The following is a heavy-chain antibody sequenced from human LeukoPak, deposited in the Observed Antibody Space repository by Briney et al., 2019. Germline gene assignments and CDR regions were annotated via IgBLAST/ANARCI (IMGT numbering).Heavy chain of an antibody. Sequence: ASVKVSCKASGYTFTAYYMHWVRQAPGQGLEWMGWINPNSGGTNYAQKFRGRVTMTRDTSISTAYMELSRLRSDDTAVFYCARDYYDSSGYGSFDYWGQGTLVTVSS. D-gene: IGHD3-22*01. CDR1: GYTFTAYY. J-gene: IGHJ4*02. V-gene: IGHV1-2*02. CDR2: INPNSGGT. CDR3: ARDYYDSSGYGSFDY.